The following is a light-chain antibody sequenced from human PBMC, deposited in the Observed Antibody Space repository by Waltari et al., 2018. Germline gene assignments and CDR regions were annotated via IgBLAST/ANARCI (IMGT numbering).Light chain of an antibody. CDR2: GNT. V-gene: IGLV1-40*01. Sequence: QSVLPQPASVSGAPGQRVTISCTWSSSHIGAGCDVNWYQQLPGEAPKPLIYGNTNRPSGVPDRVSGSKSGTSASLAITGLRADDEADYYCQSYDSSLGGSVFGGGTKLTVL. CDR3: QSYDSSLGGSV. J-gene: IGLJ2*01. CDR1: SSHIGAGCD.